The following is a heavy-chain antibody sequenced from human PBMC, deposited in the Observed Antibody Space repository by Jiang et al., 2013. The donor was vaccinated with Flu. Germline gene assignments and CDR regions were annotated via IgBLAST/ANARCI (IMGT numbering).Heavy chain of an antibody. J-gene: IGHJ4*02. D-gene: IGHD3-16*02. Sequence: TSYAQKFQGRVTMTRDTSTSTVYMELSSLRSEDTAVYYCARDGGVIAANTKGFDYWGQGTLVTVSS. CDR2: T. V-gene: IGHV1-46*01. CDR3: ARDGGVIAANTKGFDY.